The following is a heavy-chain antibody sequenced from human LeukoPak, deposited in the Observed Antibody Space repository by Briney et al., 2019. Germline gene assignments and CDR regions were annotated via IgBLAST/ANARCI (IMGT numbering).Heavy chain of an antibody. CDR1: GGSISSRDYY. V-gene: IGHV4-30-4*01. J-gene: IGHJ4*02. D-gene: IGHD1-7*01. CDR2: ISDSGST. CDR3: ARDPRDGTTPFDY. Sequence: SETLSLTCTVSGGSISSRDYYWSWIRQPPGKGLEWIGYISDSGSTRYNPSLKSRVIISVDTSKNHFSLKLTSVTAADTAVYYCARDPRDGTTPFDYWGQGTLVTVSS.